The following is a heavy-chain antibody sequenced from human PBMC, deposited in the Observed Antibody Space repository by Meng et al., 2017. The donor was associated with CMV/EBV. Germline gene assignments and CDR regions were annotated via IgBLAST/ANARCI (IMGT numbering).Heavy chain of an antibody. V-gene: IGHV4-34*01. Sequence: YGGSFSGYYWSGIRQPPGKGLEWIGEINHSGSTNYNPSLKSRVTISVDTSKNQFSLKLSSVTAADTAVYYCARSVVVIATRRGYFDLWGRGTLVTVSS. CDR3: ARSVVVIATRRGYFDL. J-gene: IGHJ2*01. CDR2: INHSGST. CDR1: GGSFSGYY. D-gene: IGHD2-21*01.